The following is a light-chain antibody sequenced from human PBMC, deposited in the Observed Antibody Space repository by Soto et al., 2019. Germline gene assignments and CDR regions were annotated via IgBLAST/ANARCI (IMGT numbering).Light chain of an antibody. CDR2: EVS. CDR1: SSDVGAYNY. J-gene: IGLJ2*01. CDR3: GSYTTSSTLV. V-gene: IGLV2-14*01. Sequence: QSVLTQPASVSGSPGQSITISCTGTSSDVGAYNYVSWYQKHPGKAPKLMIYEVSNRPSGVSNRFSGSKSANTASLTISGLQAEDEANYYCGSYTTSSTLVFGGGTKLTVL.